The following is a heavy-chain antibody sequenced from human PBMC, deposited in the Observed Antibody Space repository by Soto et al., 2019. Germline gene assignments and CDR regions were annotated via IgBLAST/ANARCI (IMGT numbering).Heavy chain of an antibody. CDR1: GYTFTSYG. Sequence: ASVKVSCKASGYTFTSYGISWVRQAPGQGLEWMGWISAYNGNTNYAQKLQGRVTMTTDTSTSTAYMELRSLRSDDTAVYYCARSGDFDCSSTSCLRYFDWLLSSDYYYYYGMDVWGQGTTVTVSS. J-gene: IGHJ6*02. D-gene: IGHD3-9*01. CDR2: ISAYNGNT. CDR3: ARSGDFDCSSTSCLRYFDWLLSSDYYYYYGMDV. V-gene: IGHV1-18*01.